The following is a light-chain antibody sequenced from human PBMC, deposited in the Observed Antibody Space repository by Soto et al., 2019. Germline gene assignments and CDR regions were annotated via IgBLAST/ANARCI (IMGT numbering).Light chain of an antibody. CDR2: GAS. Sequence: EIVMTQSPATLCVSPGASATLSCRASQSVSTNLAWYQQKPGQVPRVLIYGASTRATEIPARFSGSGSGTEFTLTIDSLQSEDFAVYYCQQYKNWPRTFGQGTKVDIK. V-gene: IGKV3-15*01. CDR3: QQYKNWPRT. CDR1: QSVSTN. J-gene: IGKJ1*01.